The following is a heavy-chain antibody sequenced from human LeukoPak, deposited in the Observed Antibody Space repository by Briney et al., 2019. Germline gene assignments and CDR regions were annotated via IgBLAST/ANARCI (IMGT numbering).Heavy chain of an antibody. J-gene: IGHJ5*02. CDR3: ARERGQSIAAAGTQITALWFDP. V-gene: IGHV1-69*13. D-gene: IGHD6-13*01. CDR2: IIPIFGTA. Sequence: GASVKVSCKASGGTFSSYAISWVRQAPGQGLEWMGGIIPIFGTANYAQKFQGRVTITADESTSTAYMELSSLRSEDTAVYYCARERGQSIAAAGTQITALWFDPWGQGTLVTVSS. CDR1: GGTFSSYA.